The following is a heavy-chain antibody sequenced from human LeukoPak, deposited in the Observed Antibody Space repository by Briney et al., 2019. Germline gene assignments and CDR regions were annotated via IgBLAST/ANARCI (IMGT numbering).Heavy chain of an antibody. CDR2: IKQDGSEK. CDR3: ARDLYPKLRFLEWLSNNYYYGMNV. D-gene: IGHD3-3*01. V-gene: IGHV3-7*01. J-gene: IGHJ6*02. Sequence: GGSLRLSCAASGFTFSSYWMSWVRQAPGKGLEWVANIKQDGSEKYYVDSVKGRFTISRDNAKNSLYLQMNSLRAEDTAVYYCARDLYPKLRFLEWLSNNYYYGMNVWGQGTTVTVSS. CDR1: GFTFSSYW.